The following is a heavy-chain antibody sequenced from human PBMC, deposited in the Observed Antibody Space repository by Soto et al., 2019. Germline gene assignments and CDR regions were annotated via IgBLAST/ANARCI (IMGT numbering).Heavy chain of an antibody. J-gene: IGHJ6*02. D-gene: IGHD6-6*01. V-gene: IGHV4-59*01. CDR3: AREGSSYYYYGMDV. CDR1: GGSISSYY. CDR2: IYYSGST. Sequence: SETLSLTCTVSGGSISSYYWSWIRQPPGKGLEWIGYIYYSGSTNYNPSLKSRVTISVDTSKNQFSLKLSSVTAADTAVYYCAREGSSYYYYGMDVWGQGTTVTVSS.